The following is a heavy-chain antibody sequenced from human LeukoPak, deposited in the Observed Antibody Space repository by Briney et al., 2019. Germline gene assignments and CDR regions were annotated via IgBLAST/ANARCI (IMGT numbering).Heavy chain of an antibody. Sequence: GGSLRLSCAASEFTFSNYWMTWVRQAPGKGLEWVANIKQDGSKMYYVDSVKGRFTISRDNSKNTVYLQMDSLRTEDTAVYYCVKKGGNNGRYDYFDYWGQGTLVTVSS. CDR1: EFTFSNYW. D-gene: IGHD4-23*01. J-gene: IGHJ4*02. CDR3: VKKGGNNGRYDYFDY. CDR2: IKQDGSKM. V-gene: IGHV3-7*01.